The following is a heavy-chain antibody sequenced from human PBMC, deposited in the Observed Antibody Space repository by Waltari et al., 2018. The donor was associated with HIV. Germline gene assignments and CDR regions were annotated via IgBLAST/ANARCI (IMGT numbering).Heavy chain of an antibody. V-gene: IGHV4-39*01. CDR1: GGSIRTSSYY. CDR3: ASDDREYCNDSSCWSFDP. J-gene: IGHJ5*02. Sequence: QVNLQESGPGLVKPSETLSLTCTVSGGSIRTSSYYWGWTRRPPGKGLEWIGSIYDSETSYYNPSLKSRVTMSLDTSRNQFSLKLNSVTAADTAVYYCASDDREYCNDSSCWSFDPWGPGTLVTVSS. CDR2: IYDSETS. D-gene: IGHD3-22*01.